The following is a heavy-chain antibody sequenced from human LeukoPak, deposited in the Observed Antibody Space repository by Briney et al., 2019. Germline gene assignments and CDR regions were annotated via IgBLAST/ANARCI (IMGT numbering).Heavy chain of an antibody. Sequence: GSLRLSCAASGFTFSSYAMNWVRQAPGKGLEWVSTISGSGGSAYYADSVKGRFTISRDNSENTLSLQMNSLSAEDTAVYYCAKGTLNYYYYGMDVWGQGTTVTVSS. CDR3: AKGTLNYYYYGMDV. CDR2: ISGSGGSA. V-gene: IGHV3-23*01. CDR1: GFTFSSYA. J-gene: IGHJ6*02. D-gene: IGHD4/OR15-4a*01.